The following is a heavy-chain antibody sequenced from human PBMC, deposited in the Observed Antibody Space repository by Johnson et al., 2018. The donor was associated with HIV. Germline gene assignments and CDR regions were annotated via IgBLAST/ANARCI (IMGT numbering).Heavy chain of an antibody. V-gene: IGHV3-30*04. CDR3: AKNSAAFDI. Sequence: QVQLVESGGGVVQPGRSLRLTCAASGFTFSRYAMHWVRQAPGKGLEWVAVISYDGSNHYYADSVKGRFTISRDNSKNTLYLQMNSLRAEDTAVYYCAKNSAAFDIWGQGTMVTVSS. D-gene: IGHD2/OR15-2a*01. J-gene: IGHJ3*02. CDR2: ISYDGSNH. CDR1: GFTFSRYA.